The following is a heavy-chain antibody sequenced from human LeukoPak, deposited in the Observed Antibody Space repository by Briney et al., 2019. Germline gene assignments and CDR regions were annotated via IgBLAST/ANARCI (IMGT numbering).Heavy chain of an antibody. J-gene: IGHJ4*02. CDR2: INAGNGNT. V-gene: IGHV1-3*01. D-gene: IGHD5-12*01. Sequence: EASVTVSCKASGYTFTSYAMHWVRQAPGQRLERMGWINAGNGNTKYSQKFQGRVTITRDTSASTAYMELSSLRSEDTAVYYCATYSGYDLSFDYWGQGSLVTVSS. CDR3: ATYSGYDLSFDY. CDR1: GYTFTSYA.